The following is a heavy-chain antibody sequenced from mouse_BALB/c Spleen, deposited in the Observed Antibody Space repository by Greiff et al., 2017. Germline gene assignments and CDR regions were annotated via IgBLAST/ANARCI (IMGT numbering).Heavy chain of an antibody. CDR1: GFTFSSFG. CDR3: ARLGGYAYAMDY. V-gene: IGHV5-17*02. D-gene: IGHD2-2*01. CDR2: ISSGSSTI. Sequence: EVKVVESGGGLVQPGGSRKLSCAASGFTFSSFGMHWVRQAPEKGLEWVAYISSGSSTIYYADTVKGRFTISRDNPKNTLFLQMTSLRSEDTAMYYCARLGGYAYAMDYWGQGTSVTVSS. J-gene: IGHJ4*01.